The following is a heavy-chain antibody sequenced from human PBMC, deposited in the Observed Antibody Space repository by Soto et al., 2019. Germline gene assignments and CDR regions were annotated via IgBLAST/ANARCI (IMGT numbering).Heavy chain of an antibody. CDR2: ISAYNGNT. J-gene: IGHJ6*02. CDR1: GYTFTSYG. Sequence: ASVKVSCKASGYTFTSYGIGWVRQAPGQGLEWMGWISAYNGNTNYAQKLQGRVTMTTDTSTSTAYMELRSLRSDDTAVYYCARAILLWFGELLTRDYYYGMDVWGQGTTVTVSS. V-gene: IGHV1-18*01. D-gene: IGHD3-10*01. CDR3: ARAILLWFGELLTRDYYYGMDV.